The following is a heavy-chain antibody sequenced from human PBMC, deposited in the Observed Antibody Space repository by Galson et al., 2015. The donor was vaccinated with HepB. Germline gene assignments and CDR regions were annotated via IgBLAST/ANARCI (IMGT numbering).Heavy chain of an antibody. CDR2: IYSGGST. Sequence: SLRLSCAASGFTVSSNYMSWVRQAPGKGLEWVSVIYSGGSTYYADSVKGRFTISRDDSKNTLYLQMNSLRAEDTAVYYCARARWAAAGQYYFDYWGQGTLVTVSS. J-gene: IGHJ4*02. CDR1: GFTVSSNY. V-gene: IGHV3-53*01. CDR3: ARARWAAAGQYYFDY. D-gene: IGHD6-13*01.